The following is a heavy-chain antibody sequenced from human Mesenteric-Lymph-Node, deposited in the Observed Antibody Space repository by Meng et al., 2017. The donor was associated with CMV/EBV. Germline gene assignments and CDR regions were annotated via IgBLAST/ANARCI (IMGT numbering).Heavy chain of an antibody. V-gene: IGHV3-7*01. J-gene: IGHJ4*02. CDR1: GFTFSSYW. CDR3: ARSEDSTGYYRKSLEY. CDR2: IKQDGSEK. D-gene: IGHD3-22*01. Sequence: GGSLRLSCAASGFTFSSYWMSWVRQAPGKGLEWVANIKQDGSEKYYVDSVKGRFTISRGNAKKSLYLQMNSLRVEDTAIYYCARSEDSTGYYRKSLEYWGRGTLVTVSS.